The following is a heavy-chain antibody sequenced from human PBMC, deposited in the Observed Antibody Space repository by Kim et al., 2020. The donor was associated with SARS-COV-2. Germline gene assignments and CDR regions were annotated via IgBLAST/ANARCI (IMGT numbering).Heavy chain of an antibody. CDR2: IYYSGST. Sequence: SETLSLTCTVSGGSISSYYWSWIRQPPGKGLEWIGYIYYSGSTNYNPSLKSRVTISVDTSKNQFPLKLSSVTAADTAVYYCARRHDYGDYVAFDIWGQGTMVTVSS. D-gene: IGHD4-17*01. V-gene: IGHV4-59*08. CDR1: GGSISSYY. CDR3: ARRHDYGDYVAFDI. J-gene: IGHJ3*02.